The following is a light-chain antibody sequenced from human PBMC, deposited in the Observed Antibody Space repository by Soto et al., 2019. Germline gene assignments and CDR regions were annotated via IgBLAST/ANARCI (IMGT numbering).Light chain of an antibody. CDR3: QQATTFPIT. V-gene: IGKV1-12*01. Sequence: DIQMTQSPSSVSASVGDRVTITCRASQSLSSWLAWYQQKPGKAPKLLIYAASSLQSGVPSRFSGSGSGTDFNFTISSLQPEDFVTYYCQQATTFPITFGPGTKVDVK. CDR1: QSLSSW. J-gene: IGKJ3*01. CDR2: AAS.